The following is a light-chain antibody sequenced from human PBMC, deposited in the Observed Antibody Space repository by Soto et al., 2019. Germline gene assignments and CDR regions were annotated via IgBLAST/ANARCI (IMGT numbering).Light chain of an antibody. CDR3: QQYNNWPPWT. Sequence: EIVMTQSPATLSVSPGERATLSCRASQSVRSDLAWHQQKPGQAPRLLIYGASTRATGIPARFSGSGSGTEFTLTISSLQSEDFAVYYCQQYNNWPPWTFGQGTKVDIK. V-gene: IGKV3-15*01. CDR2: GAS. CDR1: QSVRSD. J-gene: IGKJ1*01.